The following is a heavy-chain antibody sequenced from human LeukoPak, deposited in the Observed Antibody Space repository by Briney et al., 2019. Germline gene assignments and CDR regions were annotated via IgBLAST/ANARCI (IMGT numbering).Heavy chain of an antibody. V-gene: IGHV3-30*02. CDR3: AEIVVGAAVLDY. D-gene: IGHD1-26*01. Sequence: GGSLRLSCAASGFTFSSYGMHWVRQAPGKGLEWVAFIRYDGSNKYYADSVKGRFTISRDNSKNTLYLQMNSLRAEDTAVYYCAEIVVGAAVLDYWGQGTLVTVSS. J-gene: IGHJ4*02. CDR1: GFTFSSYG. CDR2: IRYDGSNK.